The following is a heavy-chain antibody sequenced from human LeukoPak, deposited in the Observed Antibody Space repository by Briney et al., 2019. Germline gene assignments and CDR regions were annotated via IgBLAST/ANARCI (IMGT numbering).Heavy chain of an antibody. V-gene: IGHV3-30*02. J-gene: IGHJ4*02. CDR3: AKVGVRYDSSGYYDY. Sequence: GGSLRLSCAASGFTFSSYGMHWVRQAPGKGLEWVAFIRYDGSNKYYADSVKGRFAISRDNSKNMLYLQMNSLRVEDMAVYYCAKVGVRYDSSGYYDYWGQGTLVTVSS. CDR1: GFTFSSYG. CDR2: IRYDGSNK. D-gene: IGHD3-22*01.